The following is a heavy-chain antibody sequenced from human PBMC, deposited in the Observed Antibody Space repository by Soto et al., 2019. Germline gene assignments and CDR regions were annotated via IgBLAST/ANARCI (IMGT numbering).Heavy chain of an antibody. D-gene: IGHD4-17*01. J-gene: IGHJ2*01. V-gene: IGHV4-30-2*01. Sequence: QLQLQESGSGLVKPSQTLSLTCAVSGGSISSGGYSWSWIRQPPGKGLEWIGYIYHSGSTYYNQSLKSRVTMSVDRAKNQFSLKLRSVTAADTAVYYCAITPLFYGDYVGYFDLWGRGTLVTVSS. CDR3: AITPLFYGDYVGYFDL. CDR2: IYHSGST. CDR1: GGSISSGGYS.